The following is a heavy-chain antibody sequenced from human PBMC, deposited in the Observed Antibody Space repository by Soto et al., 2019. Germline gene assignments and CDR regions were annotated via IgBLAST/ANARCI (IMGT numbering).Heavy chain of an antibody. CDR3: AREASAVTTVDY. CDR1: GGSISSSSYY. V-gene: IGHV4-39*02. D-gene: IGHD4-17*01. J-gene: IGHJ4*02. Sequence: QLQLQESGPGLVKPSETLSLTCTVSGGSISSSSYYWGWIRQPPGKGLEWIGSIYYSGSTYYNPSLKSRGTISVDTSKNQFSLKLSSVTAADTAVYYFAREASAVTTVDYWGQGTLVTVSS. CDR2: IYYSGST.